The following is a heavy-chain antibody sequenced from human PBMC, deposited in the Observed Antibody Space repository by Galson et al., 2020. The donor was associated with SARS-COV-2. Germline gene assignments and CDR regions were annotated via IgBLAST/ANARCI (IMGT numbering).Heavy chain of an antibody. CDR1: GFTFSSNA. V-gene: IGHV3-23*01. CDR3: AKDRGGVGPAYDY. D-gene: IGHD3-16*01. J-gene: IGHJ4*02. CDR2: ISRSGGST. Sequence: GESLKISRAASGFTFSSNAMSWVRQAPGKGLEWVSPISRSGGSTYYADSVKGRFTISRDNSKNTLYLQMNSLRAEDTAVYYCAKDRGGVGPAYDYWGQGTLVTVSS.